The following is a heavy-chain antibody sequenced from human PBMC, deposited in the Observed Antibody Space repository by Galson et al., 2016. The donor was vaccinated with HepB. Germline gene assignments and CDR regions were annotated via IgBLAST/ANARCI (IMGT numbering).Heavy chain of an antibody. CDR2: DSMDGRRK. Sequence: SLRLSCAGSGFLFRGYGMHWVRQAPGKGLEWVAADSMDGRRKFYSDSVRGRFTISRHNSTNLLFLQMDSLRPADTSVYYCAKRHEFCPPVGCSVDYWGQGTLVSVSS. J-gene: IGHJ4*02. CDR1: GFLFRGYG. CDR3: AKRHEFCPPVGCSVDY. V-gene: IGHV3-30*18. D-gene: IGHD3-10*02.